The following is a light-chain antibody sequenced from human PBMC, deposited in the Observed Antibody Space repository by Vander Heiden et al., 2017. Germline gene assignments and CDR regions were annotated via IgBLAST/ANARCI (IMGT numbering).Light chain of an antibody. Sequence: QSALTPPRSVSGSPGQSVTISCTGTSSDVGGYNYVSWYQQHPGKAPKRMIYDVNKRPSGVPDRFSGSKSDNTASLTISGLQAEDEADYYCCSYAGSFRVFGTGTKVTVL. CDR3: CSYAGSFRV. CDR2: DVN. J-gene: IGLJ1*01. V-gene: IGLV2-11*01. CDR1: SSDVGGYNY.